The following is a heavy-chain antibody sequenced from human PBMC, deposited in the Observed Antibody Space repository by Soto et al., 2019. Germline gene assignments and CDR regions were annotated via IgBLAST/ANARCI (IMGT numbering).Heavy chain of an antibody. CDR2: IYPGDSDT. CDR1: GYSFTSYW. CDR3: ARHGRYYGSGSYYRFDP. Sequence: GESLKISCKGSGYSFTSYWIGWVRQMPGKGLEWMGIIYPGDSDTRYSPSFQGQVTISADKSISTAYLQWSSLKASDTAMYYCARHGRYYGSGSYYRFDPWGQGTLVTVSS. J-gene: IGHJ5*02. D-gene: IGHD3-10*01. V-gene: IGHV5-51*01.